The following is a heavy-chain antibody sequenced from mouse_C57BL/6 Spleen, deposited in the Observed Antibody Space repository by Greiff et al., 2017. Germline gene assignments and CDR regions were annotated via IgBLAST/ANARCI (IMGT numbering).Heavy chain of an antibody. D-gene: IGHD3-3*01. Sequence: QVQLQESGAELVRPGASVTLSCKASGYTFTDYEMHWVKQTPVHGLEWIGAIDPETGGTAYNQKFKGKAILTADKSSSTAYMELRSLTSEDSAVYYCTRSTGTRDFDYWGQGTTLTVSS. CDR2: IDPETGGT. J-gene: IGHJ2*01. CDR1: GYTFTDYE. CDR3: TRSTGTRDFDY. V-gene: IGHV1-15*01.